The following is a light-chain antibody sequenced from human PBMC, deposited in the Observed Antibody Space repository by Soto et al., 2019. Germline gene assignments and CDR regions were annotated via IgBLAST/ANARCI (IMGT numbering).Light chain of an antibody. V-gene: IGKV1-39*01. J-gene: IGKJ1*01. Sequence: DIQSTQWPPSLSSSVLDIVSITCRASQRILSYLNWYQQEPGKAPKLLIYGASTLQRGVPSRFSGSGSGTDFTLTISSLQPEDFATYYCQQSYSTPPTFGQGTRWIS. CDR1: QRILSY. CDR3: QQSYSTPPT. CDR2: GAS.